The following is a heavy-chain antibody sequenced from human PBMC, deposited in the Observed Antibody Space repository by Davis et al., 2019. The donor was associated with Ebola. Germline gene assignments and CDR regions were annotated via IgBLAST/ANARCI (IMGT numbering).Heavy chain of an antibody. CDR1: GFTFSSYW. Sequence: GESLKISCAASGFTFSSYWMSWVRQAPGKGLEWVANIKEDGSEKYYVDSVKGRFTISRDNAKNSLYLHMNSLRAEDTAVYFCARDPGMYQHWSDPWGQGTLVTVSS. CDR3: ARDPGMYQHWSDP. CDR2: IKEDGSEK. D-gene: IGHD2-2*01. V-gene: IGHV3-7*03. J-gene: IGHJ5*02.